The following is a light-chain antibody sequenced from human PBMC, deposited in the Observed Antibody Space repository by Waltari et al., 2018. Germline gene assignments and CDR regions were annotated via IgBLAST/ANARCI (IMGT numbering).Light chain of an antibody. J-gene: IGKJ4*01. CDR3: QQYNSYLRT. CDR2: AAS. CDR1: QAISGY. V-gene: IGKV1-9*01. Sequence: NQLTQSPSSLSASVGDRVTITCRASQAISGYLAWYQQKPGKAPKLLIYAASTLQSGVPSRFSGSGSGTDFTLTISSLQPEDFATYYCQQYNSYLRTFGGGTKVEIK.